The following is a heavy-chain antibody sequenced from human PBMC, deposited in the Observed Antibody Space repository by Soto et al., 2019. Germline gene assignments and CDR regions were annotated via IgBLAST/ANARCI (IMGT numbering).Heavy chain of an antibody. CDR2: VSVSVGTT. J-gene: IGHJ4*02. CDR3: AKGLYDYDSSGYRLFDY. Sequence: PGGSLRLSCAASGFMFNNYAMSWVRQAPGKGLEWVSTVSVSVGTTYYADSLKGRFTISRENSKKTVYLQMTRLRAGDTAIYYCAKGLYDYDSSGYRLFDYWGQGTLVTVSS. D-gene: IGHD3-22*01. CDR1: GFMFNNYA. V-gene: IGHV3-23*01.